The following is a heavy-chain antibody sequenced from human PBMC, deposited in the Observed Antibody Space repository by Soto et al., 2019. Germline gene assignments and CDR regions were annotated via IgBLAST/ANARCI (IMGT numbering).Heavy chain of an antibody. CDR1: GGSISSYY. CDR2: IYYSGST. D-gene: IGHD4-17*01. V-gene: IGHV4-59*01. CDR3: ARRGPHDYGDYGWSDYYYMDV. Sequence: SETLSLTCTVSGGSISSYYWSWIRQPPGKGLEWIGYIYYSGSTNYNPSLKSRVTISVDTSKNQFSLKLSSVTAADTAVYYCARRGPHDYGDYGWSDYYYMDVWGKGTTGTVSS. J-gene: IGHJ6*03.